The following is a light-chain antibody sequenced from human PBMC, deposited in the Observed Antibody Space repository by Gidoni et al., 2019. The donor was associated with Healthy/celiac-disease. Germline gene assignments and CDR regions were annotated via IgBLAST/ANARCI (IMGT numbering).Light chain of an antibody. CDR3: QQRSNWPPGIT. CDR1: QSVSSY. V-gene: IGKV3-11*01. J-gene: IGKJ3*01. CDR2: DAS. Sequence: EIVLTQSPATLSLSPGERATLSCRASQSVSSYFTWNQQKPGQAPRLLIYDASNRATGIPARFSGSGSGTDFTLTISSLEPEDFAVYYCQQRSNWPPGITFGPGTKVDIK.